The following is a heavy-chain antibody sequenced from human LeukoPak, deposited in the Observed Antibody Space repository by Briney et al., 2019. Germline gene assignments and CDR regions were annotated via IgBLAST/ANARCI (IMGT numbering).Heavy chain of an antibody. Sequence: SETLSLTCTVSGVSISSYYWSWIRQPAGKGLEWIGRIYTSGSTNYNPSLTSRVTMSVDTSKNQFSLKLSSMTAADTAVYYCARDTPYYDILTGYYTHYFDYWGQGTLVTVSS. CDR3: ARDTPYYDILTGYYTHYFDY. D-gene: IGHD3-9*01. CDR1: GVSISSYY. J-gene: IGHJ4*02. V-gene: IGHV4-4*07. CDR2: IYTSGST.